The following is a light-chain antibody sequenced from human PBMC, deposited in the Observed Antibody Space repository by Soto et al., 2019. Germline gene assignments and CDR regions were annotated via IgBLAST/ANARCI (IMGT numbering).Light chain of an antibody. V-gene: IGKV3-20*01. CDR1: QSVSSTF. CDR2: GAS. J-gene: IGKJ1*01. Sequence: EIGLTQSPGTLSLTPGERATLSCRASQSVSSTFLAWYQQKPGQAPKVLIYGASTRATGIPDRFSGSGYGTDFTLTISRLEPEDFAMYYCQQYESSRTFGQGTKVEMK. CDR3: QQYESSRT.